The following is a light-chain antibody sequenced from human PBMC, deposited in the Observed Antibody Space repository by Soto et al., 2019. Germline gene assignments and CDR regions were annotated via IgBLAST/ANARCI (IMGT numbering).Light chain of an antibody. CDR2: DAS. V-gene: IGKV1-5*01. J-gene: IGKJ1*01. CDR1: QTISSW. Sequence: DIQITQSPSTLSGSVGDRVTITCRASQTISSWLAWYQQKPGKAPKLLIYDASSLESGVPSRFRGSGSGTEFTLTISRLQPEDFATYYCQQYNSYPWTFGQGTKVDIK. CDR3: QQYNSYPWT.